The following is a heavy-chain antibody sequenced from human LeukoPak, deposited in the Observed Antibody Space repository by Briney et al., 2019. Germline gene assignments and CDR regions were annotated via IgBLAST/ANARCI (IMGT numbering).Heavy chain of an antibody. D-gene: IGHD3/OR15-3a*01. V-gene: IGHV3-30*03. CDR1: GFTFSNYG. CDR3: ARDAGERWTVDFDY. CDR2: ISYEGGTT. J-gene: IGHJ4*02. Sequence: GRSLRLSCAGAGFTFSNYGMHWVCQAPGKGLEWVAVISYEGGTTYYADSVKGRFTISRDNSKNTLYLQMDSLRAEDTAVYYCARDAGERWTVDFDYWGQGTLVTVSS.